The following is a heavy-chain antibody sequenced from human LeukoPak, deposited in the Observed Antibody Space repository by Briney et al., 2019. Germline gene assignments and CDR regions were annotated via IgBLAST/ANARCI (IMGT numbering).Heavy chain of an antibody. V-gene: IGHV4-4*07. D-gene: IGHD2/OR15-2a*01. CDR3: ARGGNRYFDY. Sequence: SETLSLTCTVSGDSIRSYYWSWIRQPAGKGLEWIGRIYTRDNTNYNPSLKGRVTMALDTSKNQFSLTLTSVTAADTAVYYCARGGNRYFDYWSQGTLVTASS. CDR2: IYTRDNT. J-gene: IGHJ4*02. CDR1: GDSIRSYY.